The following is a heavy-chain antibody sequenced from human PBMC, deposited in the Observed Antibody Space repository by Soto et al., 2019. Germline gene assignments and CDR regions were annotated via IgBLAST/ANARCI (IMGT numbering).Heavy chain of an antibody. V-gene: IGHV4-31*03. D-gene: IGHD2-21*01. Sequence: PSETLSLTCSVSGAALNSGNYYWSWIRQVPGKGLEWIGHIYVTGAVDYNPSLRDRITISQDTSERQFSLNLRLVTAADTAVYYCARLRIATNNYKWFGPWGQGTLVPASS. J-gene: IGHJ5*02. CDR2: IYVTGAV. CDR3: ARLRIATNNYKWFGP. CDR1: GAALNSGNYY.